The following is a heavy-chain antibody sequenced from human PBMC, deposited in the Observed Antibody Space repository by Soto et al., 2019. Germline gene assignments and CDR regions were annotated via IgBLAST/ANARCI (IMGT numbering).Heavy chain of an antibody. J-gene: IGHJ4*02. CDR2: IHSSGTT. CDR1: SGSINSFY. V-gene: IGHV4-4*07. CDR3: ARDRIIGTSSSDY. Sequence: PSETLSLTCTVSSGSINSFYWAWMRQPAGKGLEWIGRIHSSGTTNYNPSLSSRVTMSVDPSKNQFSLRLTSVTAADTAVYYCARDRIIGTSSSDYWGQGILVTVSS. D-gene: IGHD1-7*01.